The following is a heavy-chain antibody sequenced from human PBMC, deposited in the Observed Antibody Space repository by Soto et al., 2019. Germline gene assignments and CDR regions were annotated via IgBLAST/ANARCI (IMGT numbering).Heavy chain of an antibody. V-gene: IGHV3-23*01. J-gene: IGHJ4*02. CDR2: ISGSGGST. Sequence: EVQLLESGGGLVQPGGSLRLSCAASGFTFSSYAMSWVRQAPGKGLEWVSAISGSGGSTYYADSVKGRFTISRDNSKNTLYLQMNSLRAGDTAVYYCAKDLEAIPTYCGGDCYTPRDYWGQGTLVTVSS. D-gene: IGHD2-21*02. CDR3: AKDLEAIPTYCGGDCYTPRDY. CDR1: GFTFSSYA.